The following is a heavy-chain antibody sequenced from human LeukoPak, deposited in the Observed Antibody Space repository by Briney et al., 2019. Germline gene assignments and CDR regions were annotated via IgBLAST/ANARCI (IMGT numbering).Heavy chain of an antibody. CDR1: GYSFTTYW. CDR3: ARHQGGMDV. V-gene: IGHV5-51*01. Sequence: GESLKISCRTSGYSFTTYWVAWVRQMPGKGLEGMGMISPGDFDTRYTPSFKGQVTISADKSISTVYLQWSSLKTSDTATYYCARHQGGMDVWGQGTTVTVSS. J-gene: IGHJ6*02. CDR2: ISPGDFDT.